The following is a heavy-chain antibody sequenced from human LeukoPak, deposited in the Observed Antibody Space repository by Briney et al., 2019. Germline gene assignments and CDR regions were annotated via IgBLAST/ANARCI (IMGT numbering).Heavy chain of an antibody. CDR2: ISAYNGNT. CDR1: GYTFTSYG. D-gene: IGHD3-3*01. V-gene: IGHV1-18*01. J-gene: IGHJ4*02. Sequence: ASVKVSCKASGYTFTSYGISWVRQAPGQGLEWMGWISAYNGNTNYAQKPQGRVTMTTDTSTSTAYMELRSLRSDDTAVYYCARVPTYYDFWSGYIYYFDYWGQGTLVTVSS. CDR3: ARVPTYYDFWSGYIYYFDY.